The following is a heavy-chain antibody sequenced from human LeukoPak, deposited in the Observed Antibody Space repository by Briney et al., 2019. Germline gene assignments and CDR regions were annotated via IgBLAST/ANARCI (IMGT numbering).Heavy chain of an antibody. CDR1: GGSISSSSYY. Sequence: PSETLSLTCTVSGGSISSSSYYWGWIRQPPGKGLEWIGSIYYSGSTYYNPSLKSRVTISVDTSKNQFSLKLSSVTAADTAVYYCAREMVYYDSSGYYYFDYWGQGTLVTVSS. D-gene: IGHD3-22*01. CDR3: AREMVYYDSSGYYYFDY. J-gene: IGHJ4*02. V-gene: IGHV4-39*07. CDR2: IYYSGST.